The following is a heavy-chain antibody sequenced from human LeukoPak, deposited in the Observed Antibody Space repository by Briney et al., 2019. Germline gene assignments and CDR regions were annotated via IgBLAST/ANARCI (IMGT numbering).Heavy chain of an antibody. J-gene: IGHJ3*02. V-gene: IGHV4-34*01. Sequence: SETLSLTCAVYGGSFSGYYWSWIRQPPGKGLEWIGEINHSGSTNYNPSLKSRVTISVDTSKNQFSLKLSSVTAADTAVYYCARRKATYYDILTGYKSAFDIWGQGTMVTVSS. D-gene: IGHD3-9*01. CDR2: INHSGST. CDR3: ARRKATYYDILTGYKSAFDI. CDR1: GGSFSGYY.